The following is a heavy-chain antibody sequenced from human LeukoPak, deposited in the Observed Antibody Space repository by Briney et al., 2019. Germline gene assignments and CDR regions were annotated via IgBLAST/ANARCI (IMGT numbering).Heavy chain of an antibody. J-gene: IGHJ5*02. CDR3: ASHTHVGVLLWFGDCNWFDP. CDR1: GGTFSGYY. V-gene: IGHV4-34*01. D-gene: IGHD3-10*01. CDR2: ISHSGST. Sequence: PSETLSLTCAVYGGTFSGYYGSWIRQPPGKGLEWIGEISHSGSTTYNPALKSRVTISLDTYKKKLSLKLSTVIAADTAVYYCASHTHVGVLLWFGDCNWFDPWGQGTLVTVSS.